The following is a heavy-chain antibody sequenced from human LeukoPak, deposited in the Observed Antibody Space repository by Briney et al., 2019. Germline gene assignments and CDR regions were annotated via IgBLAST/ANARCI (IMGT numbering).Heavy chain of an antibody. J-gene: IGHJ4*02. CDR3: TTDPYSSGWYGRDY. CDR2: IKSKTDGGTT. CDR1: GVSFSRHA. Sequence: GGSLRLSCAASGVSFSRHAMSWVHQAPGKGLGWDGRIKSKTDGGTTDYAAPVKGRFTISRDDSKNTLYLQMNSLKTEDTAVYYCTTDPYSSGWYGRDYWGQGTLVTVSS. V-gene: IGHV3-15*01. D-gene: IGHD6-19*01.